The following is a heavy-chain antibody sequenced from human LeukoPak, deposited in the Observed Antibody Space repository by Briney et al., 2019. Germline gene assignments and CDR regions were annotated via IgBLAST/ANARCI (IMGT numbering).Heavy chain of an antibody. CDR3: AATMVRGVHTHFDY. Sequence: PSETLSLTCSVSGGSIGTHIFYWNWIRQRPGEGLEWIGYVYYSGGTNYNPSLKSRVTISVDTSKNQFSLKLSSVTAADTAVYYCAATMVRGVHTHFDYWGQGTLVTVSS. J-gene: IGHJ4*02. CDR1: GGSIGTHIFY. V-gene: IGHV4-61*01. CDR2: VYYSGGT. D-gene: IGHD3-10*01.